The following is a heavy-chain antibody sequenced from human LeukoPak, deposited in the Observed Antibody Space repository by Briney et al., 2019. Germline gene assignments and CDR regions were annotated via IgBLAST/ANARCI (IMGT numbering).Heavy chain of an antibody. CDR3: ARINPNYYDSSGYDY. D-gene: IGHD3-22*01. V-gene: IGHV1-8*03. J-gene: IGHJ4*02. CDR1: GYTFTSYD. CDR2: MNPNSGNT. Sequence: GASVKVSCKASGYTFTSYDINWARQATGQGLEWMGWMNPNSGNTGYAQKFQGRVTITRNTSISTAYMELSSLRSEDTAVYYCARINPNYYDSSGYDYWGQGTLVTVSS.